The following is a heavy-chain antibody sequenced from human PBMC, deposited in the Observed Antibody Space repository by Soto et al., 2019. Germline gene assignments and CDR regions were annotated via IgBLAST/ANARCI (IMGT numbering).Heavy chain of an antibody. Sequence: EVQLVESGGGLVQPGGSLRLSCAASGFTFSSYWMSWVRQAPGKGLEWVANIKQDGSEKYYVDSVKGRFTISRDNAKNSLXXXXXXLRAEDTAVYYCARVLRFLEWLDWFDPWGQGTLVTVSS. J-gene: IGHJ5*02. CDR2: IKQDGSEK. V-gene: IGHV3-7*01. D-gene: IGHD3-3*01. CDR1: GFTFSSYW. CDR3: ARVLRFLEWLDWFDP.